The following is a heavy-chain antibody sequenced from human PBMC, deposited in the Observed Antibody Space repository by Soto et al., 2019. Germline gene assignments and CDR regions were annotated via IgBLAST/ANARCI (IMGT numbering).Heavy chain of an antibody. V-gene: IGHV4-59*01. D-gene: IGHD3-22*01. Sequence: SETLSLTCTVSGGSISYYYWSWIRQPPGKGLEWIGYISYSGSTNYNPSLKSQVTISVDTSKKQFSLKLSSVTAADTAVYYCGRENYYYDSGAYYNEFDYWGQGTLVTVSS. CDR3: GRENYYYDSGAYYNEFDY. J-gene: IGHJ4*02. CDR1: GGSISYYY. CDR2: ISYSGST.